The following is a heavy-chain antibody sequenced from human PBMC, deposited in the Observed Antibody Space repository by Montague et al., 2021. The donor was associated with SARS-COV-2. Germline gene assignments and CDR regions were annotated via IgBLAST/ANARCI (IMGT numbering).Heavy chain of an antibody. CDR1: GGSFSGCY. V-gene: IGHV4-34*01. CDR3: ARARQDVVVPALGIGAYYYYYYMDV. Sequence: SETLSLTCAVYGGSFSGCYCSWVRQPPGKGLEWIGEINNSGSTNYNPSLKSRVTISVDTSKNQFSLKLSSVTAADTAVYYCARARQDVVVPALGIGAYYYYYYMDVWGKGTTVTVS. J-gene: IGHJ6*03. D-gene: IGHD2-2*01. CDR2: INNSGST.